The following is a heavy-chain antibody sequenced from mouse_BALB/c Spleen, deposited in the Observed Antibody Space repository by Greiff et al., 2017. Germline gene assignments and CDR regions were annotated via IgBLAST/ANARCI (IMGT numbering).Heavy chain of an antibody. D-gene: IGHD2-1*01. J-gene: IGHJ3*01. Sequence: EVKLVESGGGLVKPGGSLKLSCAASGFTFSSYAMSWVRQSPEKRLEWVAEISSGGSYTYYPDTVTGRFTISRDNAKNTLYLEMSSLRSEDTAMYYCARRGNYAWFAYWGQGTLVTVSA. V-gene: IGHV5-9-4*01. CDR2: ISSGGSYT. CDR1: GFTFSSYA. CDR3: ARRGNYAWFAY.